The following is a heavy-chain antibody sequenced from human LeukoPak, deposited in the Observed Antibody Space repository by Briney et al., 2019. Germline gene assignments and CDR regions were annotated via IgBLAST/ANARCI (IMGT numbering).Heavy chain of an antibody. CDR1: GGSFSGYY. CDR3: ARRRGYSYSYYYYYMDV. CDR2: INHSGST. J-gene: IGHJ6*03. Sequence: SETLSLTCAVYGGSFSGYYWSWIRQPPGKGLEWIGEINHSGSTNYNPSLKSRVTISVDTSKNQFSLKLSSVTAADTAVYHCARRRGYSYSYYYYYMDVWGKGTTVTISS. D-gene: IGHD5-18*01. V-gene: IGHV4-34*01.